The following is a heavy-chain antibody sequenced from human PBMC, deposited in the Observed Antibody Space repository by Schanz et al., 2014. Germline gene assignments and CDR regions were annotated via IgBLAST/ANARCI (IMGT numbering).Heavy chain of an antibody. CDR2: ISSSSSYT. Sequence: VQLVESGGGVVQPGRSLRLSCAASGFNFSSYGMHWVRQAPGKGLEWVSYISSSSSYTNYADSVKGRFTISRDNAKNSLYLQMNSLRAEDTAVYYCARGIITMVRGGDVGAFDMWGQGTMVTVSS. J-gene: IGHJ3*02. D-gene: IGHD3-10*01. V-gene: IGHV3-21*05. CDR1: GFNFSSYG. CDR3: ARGIITMVRGGDVGAFDM.